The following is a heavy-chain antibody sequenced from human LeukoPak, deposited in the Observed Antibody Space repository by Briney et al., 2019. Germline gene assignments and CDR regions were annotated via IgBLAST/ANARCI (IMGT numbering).Heavy chain of an antibody. D-gene: IGHD4-23*01. J-gene: IGHJ4*02. CDR3: ARGRLHYGGNADY. CDR2: MNPNSGNT. V-gene: IGHV1-8*01. CDR1: GYTFTSYD. Sequence: EASVKVSCKASGYTFTSYDINWVRQATGQGLEWMGWMNPNSGNTGYAQKFQGRVTMTRNTSISTACMELSSLRSEDTAVYYCARGRLHYGGNADYWGQGTLVTVSS.